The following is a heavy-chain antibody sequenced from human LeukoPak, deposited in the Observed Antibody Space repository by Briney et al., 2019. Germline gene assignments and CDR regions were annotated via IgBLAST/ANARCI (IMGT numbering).Heavy chain of an antibody. CDR2: IYYSGST. V-gene: IGHV4-59*01. Sequence: PSETLSLTCTVSGGSISSYYWSWIRQPPGKGLEWIGYIYYSGSTNYNPSLKSRVTISVDTSKNQFSLKLSSVTAADTAVYYCARDQYGGHFDYWGQGTLVTVSS. CDR1: GGSISSYY. CDR3: ARDQYGGHFDY. J-gene: IGHJ4*02. D-gene: IGHD4-23*01.